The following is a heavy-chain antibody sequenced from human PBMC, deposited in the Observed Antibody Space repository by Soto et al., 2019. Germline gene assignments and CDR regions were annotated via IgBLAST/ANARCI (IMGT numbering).Heavy chain of an antibody. Sequence: GGSLRLSCAASGFTFSSYSMNWVRQAPGKGLEWVSSISSSSYIYYADSVKGRFTISRDNAKNSLYLQMNSLRAEDTAVYYCARDGYSSSSYAFDIWGQGTMVTVSS. V-gene: IGHV3-21*01. CDR2: ISSSSYI. D-gene: IGHD6-6*01. CDR1: GFTFSSYS. J-gene: IGHJ3*02. CDR3: ARDGYSSSSYAFDI.